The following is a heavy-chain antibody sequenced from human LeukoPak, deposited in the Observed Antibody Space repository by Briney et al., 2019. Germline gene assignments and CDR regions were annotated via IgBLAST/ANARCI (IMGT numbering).Heavy chain of an antibody. D-gene: IGHD6-6*01. CDR1: GGSFSGYY. Sequence: PSETLSLXCAVYGGSFSGYYWSWIRQPPGKGLEWIGEINHSGSTNYNPSLKSRVTISVDTSKNQFSLKLSSVTAADTAVYYCARGLEYSSSSPFDYWGQGTLVTVSS. CDR3: ARGLEYSSSSPFDY. V-gene: IGHV4-34*01. CDR2: INHSGST. J-gene: IGHJ4*02.